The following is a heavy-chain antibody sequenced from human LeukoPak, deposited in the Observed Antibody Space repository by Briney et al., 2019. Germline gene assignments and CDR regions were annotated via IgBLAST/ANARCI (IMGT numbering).Heavy chain of an antibody. CDR1: GYTFTSYG. V-gene: IGHV1-18*04. Sequence: ASVKASCKASGYTFTSYGISRVRQAPGQGLEGTGWISAYNGNTNYAQKLQGRFTMTTDTSTSTAYMELRSLRSDDTAVYYCARDDSDMTPCDYWGQGTLVTVSS. D-gene: IGHD2-15*01. CDR2: ISAYNGNT. CDR3: ARDDSDMTPCDY. J-gene: IGHJ4*02.